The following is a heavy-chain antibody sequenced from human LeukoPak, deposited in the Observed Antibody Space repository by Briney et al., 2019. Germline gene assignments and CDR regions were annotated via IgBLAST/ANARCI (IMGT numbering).Heavy chain of an antibody. CDR2: IYYSGST. Sequence: SETLSLTCTVSGGSISSSSYYWGGIRQPPGKGLEWIGSIYYSGSTYYNPSLKSRVTISVDTSKNQFSLKLSSVTAADTAVYYCTRGGIAAAGTGFDYWGQGTLVTVSS. V-gene: IGHV4-39*07. J-gene: IGHJ4*02. CDR1: GGSISSSSYY. D-gene: IGHD6-13*01. CDR3: TRGGIAAAGTGFDY.